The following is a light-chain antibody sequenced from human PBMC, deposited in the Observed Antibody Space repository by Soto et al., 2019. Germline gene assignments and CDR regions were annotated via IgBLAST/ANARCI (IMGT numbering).Light chain of an antibody. CDR2: DAY. CDR1: QSISSW. Sequence: DLQMTQSPSTLSASVGDRVPITCRASQSISSWLAWYQQKPGKAPKLLIYDAYSLESGVPSRFSGSGSGTEFTLTISSLQPDDFAIYYCQQYNSYSWTFGQGTKV. J-gene: IGKJ1*01. CDR3: QQYNSYSWT. V-gene: IGKV1-5*01.